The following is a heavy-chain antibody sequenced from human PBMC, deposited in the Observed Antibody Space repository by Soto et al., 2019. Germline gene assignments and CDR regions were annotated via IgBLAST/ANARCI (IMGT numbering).Heavy chain of an antibody. CDR1: GYSFISYW. D-gene: IGHD2-2*03. Sequence: EFLKISCKTSGYSFISYWVAWVRQKPGKGPEWMGTFYPGDSTSTYSPSFQGQVTISVDKSISTAYLHLSSLKASDTAMYYCARIIGYCRNNDCSWTFDIWGQGTTVTVSS. V-gene: IGHV5-51*01. CDR2: FYPGDSTS. CDR3: ARIIGYCRNNDCSWTFDI. J-gene: IGHJ3*02.